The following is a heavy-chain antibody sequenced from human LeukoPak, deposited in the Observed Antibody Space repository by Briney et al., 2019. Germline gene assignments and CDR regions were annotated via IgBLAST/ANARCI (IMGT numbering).Heavy chain of an antibody. CDR1: GFTFSGSA. Sequence: PGRSLRLSCAASGFTFSGSAMHWVRQASGKGLEWVGRIRSKPNNYATAYAASVKGRFTISRDDSKNTAYLQMNSLKTEDTAVYYCTTLTVTTVGFDYWGQGTLVTVSS. D-gene: IGHD4-17*01. V-gene: IGHV3-73*01. J-gene: IGHJ4*02. CDR2: IRSKPNNYAT. CDR3: TTLTVTTVGFDY.